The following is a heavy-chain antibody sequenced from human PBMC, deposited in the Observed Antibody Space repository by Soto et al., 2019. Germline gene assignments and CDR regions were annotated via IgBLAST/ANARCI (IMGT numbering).Heavy chain of an antibody. J-gene: IGHJ3*02. CDR3: ATKNKYYYDSSGFRAFDI. V-gene: IGHV3-30*03. CDR1: GFTFSSFG. Sequence: GGSLRLSCAASGFTFSSFGMHWVRQAPGKGLEWVAVISYDGSNKYYSDSVKGRLTISRDNSKNTLYLQMNSLRAEDTAVYYCATKNKYYYDSSGFRAFDIWGQGTMVTVSS. CDR2: ISYDGSNK. D-gene: IGHD3-22*01.